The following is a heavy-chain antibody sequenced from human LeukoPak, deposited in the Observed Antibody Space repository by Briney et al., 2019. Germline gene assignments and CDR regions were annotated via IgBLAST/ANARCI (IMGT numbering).Heavy chain of an antibody. D-gene: IGHD3-10*01. CDR3: AKVEWFGELIGVDY. J-gene: IGHJ4*02. CDR2: ISGSGGST. CDR1: GFTFSSYG. Sequence: GGSLRLSCAASGFTFSSYGMSWVRQAPGKGLEWVSAISGSGGSTYYADSVKGRFTISRDNSKNTLYLQMNSLRAEDTAVYYCAKVEWFGELIGVDYWGQGTLVTVSS. V-gene: IGHV3-23*01.